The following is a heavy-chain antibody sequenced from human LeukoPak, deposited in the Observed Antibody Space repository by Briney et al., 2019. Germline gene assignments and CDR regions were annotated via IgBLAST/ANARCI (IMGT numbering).Heavy chain of an antibody. CDR1: GGSISSSSYY. J-gene: IGHJ4*02. CDR2: IYYSGST. V-gene: IGHV4-39*01. CDR3: ARQMTELAYCGGDCYLGPSFDY. D-gene: IGHD2-21*02. Sequence: SETLSLTCTVSGGSISSSSYYWGWIRQPPGKGLEWIGSIYYSGSTYYNPSLKSRVTISVDTSKNQFSLKLSSVTAADTAVYYCARQMTELAYCGGDCYLGPSFDYWGQGTLVTVSS.